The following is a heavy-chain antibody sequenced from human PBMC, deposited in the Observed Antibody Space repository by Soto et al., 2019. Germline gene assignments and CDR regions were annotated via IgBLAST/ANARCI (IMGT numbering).Heavy chain of an antibody. V-gene: IGHV3-30-3*01. J-gene: IGHJ6*02. Sequence: QAHLAESGGGVVQPGRSLRLSCAASGFTFKIYALHWVRQAPGKGLEWVAVISFDGDKKFYVDSVKGRFTISRDNFKNTLYLQMNNLRVEDAALYFCAREDDYGYRYINYGLDVWGQGTTVTVSS. D-gene: IGHD4-17*01. CDR1: GFTFKIYA. CDR3: AREDDYGYRYINYGLDV. CDR2: ISFDGDKK.